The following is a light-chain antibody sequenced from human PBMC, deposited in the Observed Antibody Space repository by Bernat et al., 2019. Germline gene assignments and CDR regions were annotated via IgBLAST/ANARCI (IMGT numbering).Light chain of an antibody. CDR2: ANN. CDR3: AAWDDSLNAWV. J-gene: IGLJ3*02. CDR1: NSNIGSNV. V-gene: IGLV1-44*01. Sequence: QSVLTQPPSASGTPGQRVTISCSGSNSNIGSNVVSWYQQLPGTAPKLLIYANNQRPSGVPDRFSGSKSGTSASLAISGLQSEVEADYYCAAWDDSLNAWVFGGGTKLTVL.